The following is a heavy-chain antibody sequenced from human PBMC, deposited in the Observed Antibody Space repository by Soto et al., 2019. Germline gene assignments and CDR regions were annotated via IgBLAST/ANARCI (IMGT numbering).Heavy chain of an antibody. D-gene: IGHD2-15*01. CDR1: GFRFSDYS. CDR2: ISSSSYI. J-gene: IGHJ1*01. CDR3: AREGLYCSGGSCYPAEYFQH. Sequence: GGSLRLCCAASGFRFSDYSMNWVRQAPGRGLEWVSYISSSSYIYYADSVKGRFTISRDNAKNSLYLQMNSLRAEDTAVYYCAREGLYCSGGSCYPAEYFQHWGQGTLVTVSS. V-gene: IGHV3-21*05.